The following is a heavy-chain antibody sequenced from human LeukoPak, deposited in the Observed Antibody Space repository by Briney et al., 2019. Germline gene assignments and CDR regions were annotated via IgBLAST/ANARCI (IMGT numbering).Heavy chain of an antibody. D-gene: IGHD2-15*01. CDR3: VRGAIVVPRPDPPPRFDT. Sequence: ASVKVSCKASGGTFSSYAISWVRQAPGQGLEWMGRIIPILGIANYAQKFQGRVTITADKSTSTAYMELSSLRSEDTAVFSCVRGAIVVPRPDPPPRFDTWGQGTLVTVSS. J-gene: IGHJ5*02. CDR1: GGTFSSYA. CDR2: IIPILGIA. V-gene: IGHV1-69*04.